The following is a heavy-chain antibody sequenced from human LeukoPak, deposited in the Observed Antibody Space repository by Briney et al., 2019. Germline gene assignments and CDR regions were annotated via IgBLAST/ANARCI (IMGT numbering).Heavy chain of an antibody. CDR3: ARYGDPWYFDY. CDR1: GFTFSSYS. J-gene: IGHJ4*02. Sequence: GGSLRLSCAASGFTFSSYSMNWARQAPGKGLVWVTRINTDGSSTTYADSVKGRFTISRDNAENTLYLQMNSLRAEDTAVYYCARYGDPWYFDYWGQGTLVTVSS. D-gene: IGHD4-17*01. V-gene: IGHV3-74*01. CDR2: INTDGSST.